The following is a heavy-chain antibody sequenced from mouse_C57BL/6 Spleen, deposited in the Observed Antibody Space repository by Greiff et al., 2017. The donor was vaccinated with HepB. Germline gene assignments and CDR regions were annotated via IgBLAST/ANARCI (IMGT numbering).Heavy chain of an antibody. CDR2: ISGGGGNT. CDR3: ARQGHGSPSWFAY. Sequence: DVQLVESGGGLVKPGGSLKLSCAASGFTFSSYTMSWVRQTPEKRLEWVATISGGGGNTYYPDSVKGRFTISRDNAKNTLYLQMSSLRSEDTALYYCARQGHGSPSWFAYWGQGTLVTVSA. D-gene: IGHD1-1*01. J-gene: IGHJ3*01. V-gene: IGHV5-9*01. CDR1: GFTFSSYT.